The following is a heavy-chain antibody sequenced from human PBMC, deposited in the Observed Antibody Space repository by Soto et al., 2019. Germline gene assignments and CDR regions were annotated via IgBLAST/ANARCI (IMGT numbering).Heavy chain of an antibody. CDR2: INSGGDTT. D-gene: IGHD2-2*01. V-gene: IGHV3-23*01. CDR1: GFTFASYT. Sequence: EVQLLESGGGMVQPGASLRLSCAASGFTFASYTMTWVRQAPGKGLEWVSTINSGGDTTYYSDSVKGRFTISRDSPKNTLLLLMTSLRAEDTAVYYCAKSGGLPASLDVYFDHWGQGTLVTVSS. J-gene: IGHJ4*02. CDR3: AKSGGLPASLDVYFDH.